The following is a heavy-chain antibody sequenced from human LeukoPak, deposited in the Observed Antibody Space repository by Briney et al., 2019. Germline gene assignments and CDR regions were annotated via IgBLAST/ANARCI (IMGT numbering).Heavy chain of an antibody. V-gene: IGHV1-2*02. CDR1: GYTFTSYY. D-gene: IGHD6-13*01. J-gene: IGHJ4*02. CDR2: INPNSGGT. Sequence: ASGKVSCKASGYTFTSYYMHWVRQAPGQGLEWMGWINPNSGGTNYAQKFQGRVTMTRDTSISTAYMELSRLRSDDTAVYYCARDLPRSSSWHSHYYFDYWGQGTLVTVSS. CDR3: ARDLPRSSSWHSHYYFDY.